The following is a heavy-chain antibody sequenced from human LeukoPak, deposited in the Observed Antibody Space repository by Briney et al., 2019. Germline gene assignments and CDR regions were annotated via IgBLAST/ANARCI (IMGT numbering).Heavy chain of an antibody. J-gene: IGHJ5*02. V-gene: IGHV3-9*01. CDR2: ISWNSGSI. CDR3: AKGNRMWWELLGRDWFDP. D-gene: IGHD1-26*01. Sequence: RPWGSLRLSFAAPGFTLGDYAMHWVRQAPGKGLGWVSGISWNSGSIGYANSVKGRFTISRDNAKNSLYLQMNSLRAEDTALYYCAKGNRMWWELLGRDWFDPWGQGTLVTVSS. CDR1: GFTLGDYA.